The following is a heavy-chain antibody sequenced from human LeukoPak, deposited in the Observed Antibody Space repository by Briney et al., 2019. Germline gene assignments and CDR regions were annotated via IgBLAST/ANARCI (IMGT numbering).Heavy chain of an antibody. Sequence: GGSLRLSCAASGFTFSSYAMSWVRQAPGKGLEWVSANSGSGGSTYYADSVKGRFPISRDNSKNTLYLQMNSLRAEDTAVYYCAKDRIAAAWNDAFDIWGQGTMVTVSS. CDR1: GFTFSSYA. CDR2: NSGSGGST. V-gene: IGHV3-23*01. J-gene: IGHJ3*02. D-gene: IGHD6-13*01. CDR3: AKDRIAAAWNDAFDI.